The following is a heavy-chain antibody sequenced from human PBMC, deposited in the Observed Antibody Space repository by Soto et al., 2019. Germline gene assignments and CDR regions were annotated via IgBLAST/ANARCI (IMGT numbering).Heavy chain of an antibody. V-gene: IGHV1-46*01. D-gene: IGHD3-10*01. CDR3: ARSRFGDRDDAFDI. J-gene: IGHJ3*02. CDR1: GYTFTSYY. Sequence: QVQLVQSGAEVKKPGASVKVSCKASGYTFTSYYMHWVRQAPGQGLEWMGIINPSGGSTSYAQKFQGRGTMTRDTSTSTVYVELCSLRSEDRAVCYCARSRFGDRDDAFDIWGQGTMGTVS. CDR2: INPSGGST.